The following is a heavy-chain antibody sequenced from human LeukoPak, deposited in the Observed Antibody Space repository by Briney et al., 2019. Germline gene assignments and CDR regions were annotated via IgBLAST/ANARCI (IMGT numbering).Heavy chain of an antibody. J-gene: IGHJ4*02. CDR3: AKGNQFRDFDY. Sequence: GRSLGLSCAASGFTFSTYGMHWVRQAPGKGLEWVAVISYDGTKIYYADSVKGRFTISRDNSKNTLYLQMNSLRVEDTAVFFCAKGNQFRDFDYWGQGTLVTVSS. V-gene: IGHV3-30*18. CDR2: ISYDGTKI. CDR1: GFTFSTYG.